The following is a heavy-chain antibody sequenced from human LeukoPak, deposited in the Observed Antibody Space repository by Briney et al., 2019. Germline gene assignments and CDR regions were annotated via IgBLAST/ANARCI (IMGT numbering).Heavy chain of an antibody. CDR2: IRYDGSNK. CDR3: AKVDGYNVGY. Sequence: GGSLRLSCAASRFTFSTYGMHWVRQAPGKGLEWVAFIRYDGSNKYYADSVKGRFTISRDNSKNTLYLQMNSLRAEDTAVYYCAKVDGYNVGYWGQGTLVSVSS. J-gene: IGHJ4*02. V-gene: IGHV3-30*02. D-gene: IGHD5-24*01. CDR1: RFTFSTYG.